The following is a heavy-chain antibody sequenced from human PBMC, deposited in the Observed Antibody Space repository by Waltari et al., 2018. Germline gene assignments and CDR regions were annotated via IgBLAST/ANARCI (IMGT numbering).Heavy chain of an antibody. V-gene: IGHV3-23*01. D-gene: IGHD4-17*01. CDR3: AKDPLHDYGDYGLRDYYYGMDV. Sequence: EVQLLESGGGLVQPGGSLRLSCAASGFTFSSHAMSWVRQAPGQGLEWVSAIRGSGGSTYYADSVKGRFTISRDNSKNTLYLQMNSLRAEDTAVYYCAKDPLHDYGDYGLRDYYYGMDVWGQGTTVTVSS. J-gene: IGHJ6*02. CDR1: GFTFSSHA. CDR2: IRGSGGST.